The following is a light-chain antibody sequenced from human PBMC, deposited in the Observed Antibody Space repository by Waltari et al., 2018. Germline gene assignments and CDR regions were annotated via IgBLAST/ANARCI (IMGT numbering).Light chain of an antibody. CDR1: RSNIGADYD. V-gene: IGLV1-40*01. J-gene: IGLJ3*02. CDR3: SSYTRRSYWV. Sequence: QSALTQPPSVSGAPGQRVTISCTRHRSNIGADYDVHWYPQLPGKAPKLLIYGNNNRPSGVPDRFSGSKSANTASLTISGLQAEDEADYYCSSYTRRSYWVFGGGTQLTVL. CDR2: GNN.